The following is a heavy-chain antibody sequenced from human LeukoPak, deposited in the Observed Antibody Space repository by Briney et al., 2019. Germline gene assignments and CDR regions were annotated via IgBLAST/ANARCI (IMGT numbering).Heavy chain of an antibody. CDR1: GYSITRGSY. V-gene: IGHV4-38-2*02. Sequence: SETLSLTCTVSGYSITRGSYWGWIRQPPGKGLEWIANRSTYYNPSLKSRVTISVDTSKNQFSLKLSSVTAADTAIYYCARVHVNSGYYFGDAFDIWGQGTMVTVSS. CDR3: ARVHVNSGYYFGDAFDI. CDR2: RST. D-gene: IGHD3-22*01. J-gene: IGHJ3*02.